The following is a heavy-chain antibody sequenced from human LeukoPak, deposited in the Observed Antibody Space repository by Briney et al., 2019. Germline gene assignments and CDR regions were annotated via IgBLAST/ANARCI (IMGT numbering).Heavy chain of an antibody. CDR2: INTKSGRT. D-gene: IGHD3-16*01. V-gene: IGHV1-46*01. Sequence: ASVKVSCKTSGYSFTDYYIHWVRQAPGQGLEWMGWINTKSGRTSYAQKFQGRVTMTRDMSTSTVYMELSSLRSEDTAVYYCAREREGAYYFDYWGQGTLVTVSS. CDR1: GYSFTDYY. J-gene: IGHJ4*02. CDR3: AREREGAYYFDY.